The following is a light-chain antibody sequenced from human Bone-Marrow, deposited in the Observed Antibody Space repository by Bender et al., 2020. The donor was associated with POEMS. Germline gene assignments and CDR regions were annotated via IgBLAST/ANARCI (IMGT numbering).Light chain of an antibody. CDR2: QVT. Sequence: SYEVTQPPSVSVSPGQTASITCSGDDLGDKYVAWYQQKPGQSPVLVFYQVTKRPSGIPDRFSGSNSANTVTLTISGTQAMDEADYYCQAWDTYSVMFGGGTKLTVL. CDR3: QAWDTYSVM. V-gene: IGLV3-1*01. J-gene: IGLJ3*02. CDR1: DLGDKY.